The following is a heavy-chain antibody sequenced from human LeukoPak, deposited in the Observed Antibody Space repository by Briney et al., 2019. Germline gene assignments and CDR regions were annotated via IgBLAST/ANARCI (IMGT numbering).Heavy chain of an antibody. Sequence: SETLSLTCSVSGGSISSYFWSWIRQPPGKGLEWIGYIYYSGSTNYNPSLKSRVTISVDTSKNQFSLKLSSVTAADTAVHYCARVRCSGGSCYSPVYYYYGMDVWGQGTTVTVSS. CDR3: ARVRCSGGSCYSPVYYYYGMDV. D-gene: IGHD2-15*01. CDR1: GGSISSYF. V-gene: IGHV4-59*01. J-gene: IGHJ6*02. CDR2: IYYSGST.